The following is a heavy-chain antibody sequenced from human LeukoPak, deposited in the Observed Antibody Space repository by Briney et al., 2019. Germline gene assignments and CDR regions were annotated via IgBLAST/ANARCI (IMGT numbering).Heavy chain of an antibody. D-gene: IGHD5-24*01. V-gene: IGHV3-33*01. CDR1: GFTFSGYG. CDR3: ARDDGPNDY. Sequence: PGRSLRLSCAASGFTFSGYGMHWVRQAPGKGLESVAVIWFDGSHRGHSDSVKGRFTISRDNSKNTLYLQMNSLRPEDTAVYYCARDDGPNDYWGQGTLVTVSS. CDR2: IWFDGSHR. J-gene: IGHJ4*02.